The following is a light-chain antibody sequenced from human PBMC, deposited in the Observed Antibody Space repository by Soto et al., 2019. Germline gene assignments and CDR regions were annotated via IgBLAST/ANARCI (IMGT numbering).Light chain of an antibody. CDR2: DAS. CDR1: QSISNY. J-gene: IGKJ2*01. V-gene: IGKV1-39*01. CDR3: QQSYSTPPGT. Sequence: DIQMTQSPSSLSASVGDRVTITCRASQSISNYLNWYQQKPWKAPNLLIYDASSLQSGVPSRFSGSGSGTDFTLTISSLQPEDFAPYYCQQSYSTPPGTFGKGNKLEIK.